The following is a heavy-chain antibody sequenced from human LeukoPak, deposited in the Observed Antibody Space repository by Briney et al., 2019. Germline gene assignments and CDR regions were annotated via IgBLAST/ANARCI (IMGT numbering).Heavy chain of an antibody. V-gene: IGHV4-4*07. CDR3: ARDEQGYAYFDY. CDR2: IYSGGST. D-gene: IGHD5-18*01. Sequence: SSETLSLTCTVSGGSINSYYWSWIRQPAGKGLEWIGRIYSGGSTNYNPSLKRRVTMSVDTSKNQFSLKLGSVTAADTAVYYCARDEQGYAYFDYWGQGTLVTVSS. J-gene: IGHJ4*02. CDR1: GGSINSYY.